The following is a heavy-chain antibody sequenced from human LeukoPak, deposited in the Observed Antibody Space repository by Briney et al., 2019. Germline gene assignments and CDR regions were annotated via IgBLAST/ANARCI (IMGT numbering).Heavy chain of an antibody. CDR2: VSSSSSYI. V-gene: IGHV3-21*01. CDR3: ARHAGTTVTPIDY. J-gene: IGHJ4*02. Sequence: GGSLRLSCAASGFTFSSYSMNWVRQAPGKGLEWVSSVSSSSSYIYYADSVKGRFTISRDNARNSLYLQMNSLRAEDTAIYYCARHAGTTVTPIDYWGQGTLVTVSS. D-gene: IGHD4-17*01. CDR1: GFTFSSYS.